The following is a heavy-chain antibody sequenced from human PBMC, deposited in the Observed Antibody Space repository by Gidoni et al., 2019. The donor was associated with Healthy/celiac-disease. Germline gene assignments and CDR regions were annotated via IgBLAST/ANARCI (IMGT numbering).Heavy chain of an antibody. V-gene: IGHV1-46*01. J-gene: IGHJ6*02. CDR3: ARAGGKVGATQVYGMDV. Sequence: QVQLVQSGAEVKKPGASVTVSCKASGYTFTSYYMHWVRQAPGQGLEWMGIINPSGGSTSYAQKFQGRVTMTRDTSTSTVYMELSSLRSEDTAVYYCARAGGKVGATQVYGMDVWGQGTTVTVSS. D-gene: IGHD1-26*01. CDR2: INPSGGST. CDR1: GYTFTSYY.